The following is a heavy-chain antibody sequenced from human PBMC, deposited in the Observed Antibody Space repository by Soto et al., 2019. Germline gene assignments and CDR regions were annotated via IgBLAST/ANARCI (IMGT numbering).Heavy chain of an antibody. J-gene: IGHJ4*02. CDR3: AKGGIAVLDPQVDY. D-gene: IGHD6-19*01. Sequence: LRLSCAASGFTFDDYAMHWVRQAPGKGLEWVSGISWNSGSIGYADSVKGRFSISRDNAKNSLYLQMNSLRAEDTALYYCAKGGIAVLDPQVDYWGQGTLVTVSS. CDR1: GFTFDDYA. V-gene: IGHV3-9*01. CDR2: ISWNSGSI.